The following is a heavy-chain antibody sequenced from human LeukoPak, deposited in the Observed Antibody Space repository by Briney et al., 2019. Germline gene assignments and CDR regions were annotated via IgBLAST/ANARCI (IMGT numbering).Heavy chain of an antibody. J-gene: IGHJ5*02. CDR1: GYTLTGYY. CDR3: ARDSIAVAGTGFDP. V-gene: IGHV1-2*02. CDR2: INPNSGGT. D-gene: IGHD6-19*01. Sequence: EASVKVSCKASGYTLTGYYMHWVRQAPGQGLEWMGWINPNSGGTNYAQKFQGRVTMTRDTSISTAYMELSRLRSDDTAVYYCARDSIAVAGTGFDPWGQGTLVTVSS.